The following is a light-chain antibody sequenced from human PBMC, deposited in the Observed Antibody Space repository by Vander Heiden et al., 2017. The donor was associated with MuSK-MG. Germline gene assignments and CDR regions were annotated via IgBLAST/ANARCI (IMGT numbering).Light chain of an antibody. Sequence: EIVMMQSPGSLSVSPGERATLSCRASFSIGINLAWYQQRPGQSPRLIIYGASTRATGIPVRFSGSGSGTEFTLTISSLQSEDSAIYYCQRFSGWRRTFGQGTKVEMK. CDR2: GAS. J-gene: IGKJ1*01. V-gene: IGKV3-15*01. CDR1: FSIGIN. CDR3: QRFSGWRRT.